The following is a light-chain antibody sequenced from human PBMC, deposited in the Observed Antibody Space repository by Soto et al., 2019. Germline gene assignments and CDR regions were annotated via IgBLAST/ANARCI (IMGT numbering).Light chain of an antibody. V-gene: IGLV2-8*01. CDR2: EVS. J-gene: IGLJ1*01. CDR1: SSDVGGYNY. Sequence: QSVLTQPPSASGSPGQSVTISCTGTSSDVGGYNYVSWYQQHPGKAPKLMIYEVSKRPSGVPDRFSGSKSGNTASLTVSGLQAEDEADYYCSSYAGSNNLPFGTGTKVTVL. CDR3: SSYAGSNNLP.